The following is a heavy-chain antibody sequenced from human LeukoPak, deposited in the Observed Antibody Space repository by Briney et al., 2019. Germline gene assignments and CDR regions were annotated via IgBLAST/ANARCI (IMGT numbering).Heavy chain of an antibody. CDR1: GYTFTGYY. Sequence: ASVKVSCKASGYTFTGYYMHWVRQAPGQGLEWMGRINPNSGGTNYAQKFQGRVTMTRDTSISTAYMELSKLRSDDTAVYYCARWYSSSGFDYWGQGTLVTVSS. CDR2: INPNSGGT. J-gene: IGHJ4*02. D-gene: IGHD6-13*01. V-gene: IGHV1-2*06. CDR3: ARWYSSSGFDY.